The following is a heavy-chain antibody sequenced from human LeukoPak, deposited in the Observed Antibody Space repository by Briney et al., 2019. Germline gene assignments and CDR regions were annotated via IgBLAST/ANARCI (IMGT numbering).Heavy chain of an antibody. CDR1: GYTFTSYG. CDR3: ARDLDSYDSSGYYYRMGYYYGMDV. D-gene: IGHD3-22*01. CDR2: ISAYNGNT. J-gene: IGHJ6*02. V-gene: IGHV1-18*01. Sequence: ASVTVSCKASGYTFTSYGISWVRQAPGQGLEWMGWISAYNGNTNYAQKLQGRVTMTTDTSTSTAYMELRSLRSDDTAVYYCARDLDSYDSSGYYYRMGYYYGMDVWGQGTTVTVSS.